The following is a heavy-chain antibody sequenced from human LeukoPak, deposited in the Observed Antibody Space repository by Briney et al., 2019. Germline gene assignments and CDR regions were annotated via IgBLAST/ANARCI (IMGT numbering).Heavy chain of an antibody. CDR2: ISSSSSYI. D-gene: IGHD2-2*01. Sequence: GGSLRLSCAASGFTFSSYSMNWVRQAPGKGLEWVSSISSSSSYIYYADSVKGRFTISRDNSKNTLYLQMNSLRAEDTAVYYCARDSDEYQLLSRGAFDIWGQGTMVTVSS. V-gene: IGHV3-21*01. CDR1: GFTFSSYS. J-gene: IGHJ3*02. CDR3: ARDSDEYQLLSRGAFDI.